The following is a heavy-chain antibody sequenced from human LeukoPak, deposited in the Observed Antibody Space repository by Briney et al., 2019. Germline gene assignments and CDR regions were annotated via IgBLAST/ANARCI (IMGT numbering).Heavy chain of an antibody. CDR1: GFSFSDYY. J-gene: IGHJ3*02. D-gene: IGHD1-26*01. CDR3: ARDSLANSKWELLHLYAFDI. Sequence: GGSLTLSCEASGFSFSDYYMSWIRQPPGKGLEWIAYIRSGATTIYYADSVKGRFTLSRDNAENSLYLQMNSLTGEDTAVYYCARDSLANSKWELLHLYAFDIWGQGTMVTVSS. V-gene: IGHV3-11*04. CDR2: IRSGATTI.